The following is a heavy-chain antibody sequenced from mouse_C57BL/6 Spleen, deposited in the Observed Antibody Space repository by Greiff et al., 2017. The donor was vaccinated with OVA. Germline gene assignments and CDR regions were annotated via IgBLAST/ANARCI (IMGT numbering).Heavy chain of an antibody. Sequence: VQLKQSGPELVKPGASVKISCKASGYSFTGYYMNWVKQSPEKSLEWIGELNPSTGGTTYNQKFKAKDSLTVDKSYSTAYMQLKSLTSEDSAVYYCARSKEFPDYWGQGTTLTVSS. CDR2: LNPSTGGT. CDR1: GYSFTGYY. J-gene: IGHJ2*01. CDR3: ARSKEFPDY. V-gene: IGHV1-42*01.